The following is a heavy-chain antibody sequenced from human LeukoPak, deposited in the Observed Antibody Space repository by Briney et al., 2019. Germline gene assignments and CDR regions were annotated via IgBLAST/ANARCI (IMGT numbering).Heavy chain of an antibody. CDR1: GFTFSSYS. J-gene: IGHJ3*02. V-gene: IGHV3-21*01. Sequence: GGSLRLSCTASGFTFSSYSMNWVRQAPGKGLEWVSSISSGSAFIYYADSVKGRFTISRDNAKKSLYLQMNSLRAEDTAVYYCARDLAVKGDRDAFDIWGQGTMVTVSP. CDR2: ISSGSAFI. CDR3: ARDLAVKGDRDAFDI. D-gene: IGHD3-16*01.